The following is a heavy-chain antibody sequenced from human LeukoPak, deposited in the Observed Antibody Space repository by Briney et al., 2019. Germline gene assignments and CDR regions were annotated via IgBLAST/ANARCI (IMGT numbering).Heavy chain of an antibody. J-gene: IGHJ6*02. D-gene: IGHD2-2*01. CDR1: GFTFGSYG. V-gene: IGHV3-33*01. CDR2: IWYDGSNK. CDR3: ARDKDCSSTSCDLAV. Sequence: GGSLRLSCAASGFTFGSYGMHWVRQAPGKGLEWVAVIWYDGSNKYYADSVKGRFTISRDNSKNTLYLQMNSLRAEDTAVYYCARDKDCSSTSCDLAVWGQGTTVTVSS.